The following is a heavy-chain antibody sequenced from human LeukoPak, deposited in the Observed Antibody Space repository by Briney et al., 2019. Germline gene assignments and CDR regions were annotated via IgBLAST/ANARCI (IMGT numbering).Heavy chain of an antibody. CDR1: GYTFTSYD. J-gene: IGHJ4*02. V-gene: IGHV1-8*01. CDR3: ARLTWNDGHENFDY. D-gene: IGHD1-1*01. Sequence: ASVKVSCKASGYTFTSYDINWVRQATGQGLEWMGWMNPNSGNTGYAQKFQGRVTMTRNTSISTAYMELSSLRSEDTAVYYCARLTWNDGHENFDYWGQGTLVTVSS. CDR2: MNPNSGNT.